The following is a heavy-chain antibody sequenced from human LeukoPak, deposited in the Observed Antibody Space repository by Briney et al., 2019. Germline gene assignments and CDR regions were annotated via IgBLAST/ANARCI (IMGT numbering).Heavy chain of an antibody. Sequence: ASVKVSCKASGYTFTSYGISWVRQAPGQGLEWMGWISAYNGNTNYAQKLQGRVTMTTDTSTSTAYMELRSLSSDDTAVYYCARVLVYDILTGYYYYYYGMDVWGQGTTVTVSS. J-gene: IGHJ6*02. CDR2: ISAYNGNT. D-gene: IGHD3-9*01. CDR3: ARVLVYDILTGYYYYYYGMDV. V-gene: IGHV1-18*01. CDR1: GYTFTSYG.